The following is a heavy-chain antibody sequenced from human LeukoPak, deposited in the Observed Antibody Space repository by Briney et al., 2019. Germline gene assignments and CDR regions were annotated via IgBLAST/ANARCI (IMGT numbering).Heavy chain of an antibody. CDR3: AKDWFGGYSGSPVGY. CDR2: IRYDGSNK. V-gene: IGHV3-30*02. Sequence: GGSLRLSCAASGFTFSSYGMHWVRQAPGKGLEWVAFIRYDGSNKYYADSVKGRFTISRDNSKNTLYLQMNSLRAEDTAVYYCAKDWFGGYSGSPVGYWGQGTLVTVSS. J-gene: IGHJ4*02. CDR1: GFTFSSYG. D-gene: IGHD1-26*01.